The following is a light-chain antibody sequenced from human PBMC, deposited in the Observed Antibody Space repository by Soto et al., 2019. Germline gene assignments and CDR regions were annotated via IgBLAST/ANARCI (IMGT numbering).Light chain of an antibody. Sequence: YELTQPLSVSVALGQTARITCERDNIGSKNVHWYQQKPGQAPVLVIYRDSNRTSGIPERFSGSNSGNTATLTVSRAQAGDEADYYCQVWDNNSYVFGTGTKLNVL. V-gene: IGLV3-9*01. CDR2: RDS. CDR1: NIGSKN. J-gene: IGLJ1*01. CDR3: QVWDNNSYV.